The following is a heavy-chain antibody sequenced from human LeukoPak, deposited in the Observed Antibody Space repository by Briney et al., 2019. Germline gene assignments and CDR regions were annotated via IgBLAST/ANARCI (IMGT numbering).Heavy chain of an antibody. D-gene: IGHD2-21*02. Sequence: GGSLRLSCAASGFTFSSYGMKWVRPAPGKGLGWVSVFSGRSGKTYYADSVKGRFPISRDKSKNTVHVQVKSLRAEDTAVTSRKGHCGGDCYSWFDPWGQGTLVIVSS. V-gene: IGHV3-23*01. J-gene: IGHJ5*02. CDR3: KGHCGGDCYSWFDP. CDR1: GFTFSSYG. CDR2: FSGRSGKT.